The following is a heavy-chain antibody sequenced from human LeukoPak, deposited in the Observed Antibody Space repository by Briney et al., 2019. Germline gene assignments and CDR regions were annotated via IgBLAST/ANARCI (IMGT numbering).Heavy chain of an antibody. CDR2: IYTSGST. J-gene: IGHJ4*02. Sequence: SQTLSLTCTVSGGSISSGSYCWSWIRQPAGKGLEWIGRIYTSGSTNYNPSLKSRVTMSVDTSKNQFSLKLSSVTAADTAVYYCARGVREDEYYYDSSGYYPYYFDYWGQGTLVTVSS. CDR1: GGSISSGSYC. V-gene: IGHV4-61*02. CDR3: ARGVREDEYYYDSSGYYPYYFDY. D-gene: IGHD3-22*01.